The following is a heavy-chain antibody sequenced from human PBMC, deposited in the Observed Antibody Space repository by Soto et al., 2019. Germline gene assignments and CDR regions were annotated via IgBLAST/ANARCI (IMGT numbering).Heavy chain of an antibody. Sequence: ASVKASCQSSRYTFPSYCISWPGEAPGQGLESTGWASAYNGKTNYPRNLQGRITMTTDTSTSTAYMQLMSLRSDDTAVYYCARVRDYYDSSSYWDVWGQGPTVTVSS. J-gene: IGHJ6*02. CDR3: ARVRDYYDSSSYWDV. V-gene: IGHV1-18*01. D-gene: IGHD3-22*01. CDR1: RYTFPSYC. CDR2: ASAYNGKT.